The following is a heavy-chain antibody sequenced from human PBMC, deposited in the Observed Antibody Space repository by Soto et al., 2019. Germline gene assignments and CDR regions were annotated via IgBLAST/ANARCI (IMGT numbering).Heavy chain of an antibody. J-gene: IGHJ4*02. Sequence: PSETLSLTCTVSGGSISSSSYYWGWIRQPPGKGLEWIGSIYYSGITYYNPSLKSRVTMSVDTSKNHFSLKLISVTTADTAVYFCAREGNLGRWIQPLDSWGQGTLVTVSS. D-gene: IGHD2-2*03. CDR2: IYYSGIT. CDR3: AREGNLGRWIQPLDS. CDR1: GGSISSSSYY. V-gene: IGHV4-39*07.